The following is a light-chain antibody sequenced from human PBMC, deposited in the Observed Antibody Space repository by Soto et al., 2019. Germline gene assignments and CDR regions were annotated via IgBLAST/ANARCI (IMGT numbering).Light chain of an antibody. Sequence: DIQMTQSPSSLSASVGDRVTITCRASQSISSYLNCYQQKPGKAPKLLIYAASSLQSGVPSRFSGSGSGTDFTLTISSLQPEDFATYYCQQSYSTPPEAFGPGTKVDIK. V-gene: IGKV1-39*01. J-gene: IGKJ3*01. CDR1: QSISSY. CDR3: QQSYSTPPEA. CDR2: AAS.